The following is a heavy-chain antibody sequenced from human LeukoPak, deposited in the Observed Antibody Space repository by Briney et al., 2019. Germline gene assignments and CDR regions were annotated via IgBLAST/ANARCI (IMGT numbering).Heavy chain of an antibody. CDR3: ARGRGRVVLITTSRRSFWFDS. CDR1: GDSISTGSYY. CDR2: IYISGST. J-gene: IGHJ5*01. D-gene: IGHD3-22*01. Sequence: SETLSLTCTVSGDSISTGSYYWSWIRQSAGKGLEWIGRIYISGSTNYNPSLKSRVTISIDTSKNQFSLKLSSVTAADTAVYYCARGRGRVVLITTSRRSFWFDSWGQGTLVTVSS. V-gene: IGHV4-61*02.